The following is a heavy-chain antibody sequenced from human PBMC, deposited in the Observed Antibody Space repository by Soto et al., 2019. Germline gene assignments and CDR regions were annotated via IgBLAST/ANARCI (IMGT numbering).Heavy chain of an antibody. CDR2: IYPGDSDT. J-gene: IGHJ3*02. D-gene: IGHD2-2*01. V-gene: IGHV5-51*01. CDR1: GYDFTSYW. Sequence: GASLKISCKASGYDFTSYWLGWVRQKPGKGLEWMGMIYPGDSDTRDSPSFQGQVTISADKSTTSAYLQWSNLKASDTAMYYCARRRSSTAFDIWGQGTMVTVSS. CDR3: ARRRSSTAFDI.